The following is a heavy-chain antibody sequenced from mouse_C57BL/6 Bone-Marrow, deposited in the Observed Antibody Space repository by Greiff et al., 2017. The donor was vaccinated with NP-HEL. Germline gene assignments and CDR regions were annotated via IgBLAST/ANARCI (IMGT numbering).Heavy chain of an antibody. J-gene: IGHJ2*01. CDR1: GYTFTSYW. V-gene: IGHV1-64*01. Sequence: VQVVESGAELVKPGASVKLSCKASGYTFTSYWMHWVKQRPGQGLEWIGMIHPNSGSTNYNEKFKSKATLTVDKSSSTAYMQLSSLTSEDSAVYYCAVYYYDFDYWGQGTTLTVSS. D-gene: IGHD1-1*01. CDR2: IHPNSGST. CDR3: AVYYYDFDY.